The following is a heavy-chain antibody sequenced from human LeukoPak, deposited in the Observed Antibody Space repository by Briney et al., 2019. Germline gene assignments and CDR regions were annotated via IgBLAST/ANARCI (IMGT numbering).Heavy chain of an antibody. V-gene: IGHV3-11*01. D-gene: IGHD3-22*01. CDR2: ISSSGSSI. Sequence: PGGSLRLSCAASGFTFSDYYMSWIRQAPGKGLEWVSYISSSGSSIYYADSVKGRFTISRDNAKNSLYLQMNSLRAEDTAVYYCARDRSYYDSSCIDYWGQGTLVTVSS. J-gene: IGHJ4*02. CDR3: ARDRSYYDSSCIDY. CDR1: GFTFSDYY.